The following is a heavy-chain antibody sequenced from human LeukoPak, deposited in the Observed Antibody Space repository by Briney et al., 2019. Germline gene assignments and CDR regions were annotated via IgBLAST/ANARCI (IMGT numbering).Heavy chain of an antibody. CDR3: ARERYSLSFDY. V-gene: IGHV1-3*01. D-gene: IGHD5-18*01. CDR2: INAGNGNT. J-gene: IGHJ4*02. CDR1: GYTFTSYG. Sequence: GASVKVSCKASGYTFTSYGISWVRQAPGQRLEWMGWINAGNGNTKYSQKFQGRVTITRDTSASTAYMELSSLRSEDTAVYYCARERYSLSFDYWGQGTLVTVSS.